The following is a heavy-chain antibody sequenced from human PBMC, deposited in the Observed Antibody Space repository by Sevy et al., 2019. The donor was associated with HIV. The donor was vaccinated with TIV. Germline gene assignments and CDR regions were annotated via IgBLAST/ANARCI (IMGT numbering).Heavy chain of an antibody. CDR1: GFPFNIYS. D-gene: IGHD2-8*01. V-gene: IGHV3-23*01. CDR3: AREGCTKPHDY. Sequence: GGSLRLSCATSGFPFNIYSMSWVRQAPAKGLEWVSTLSFGCGKINYADSVKGRFTISRDNSENTLYLEMNSLRAEDTALYFCAREGCTKPHDYWGQGTLVTVSS. J-gene: IGHJ4*02. CDR2: LSFGCGKI.